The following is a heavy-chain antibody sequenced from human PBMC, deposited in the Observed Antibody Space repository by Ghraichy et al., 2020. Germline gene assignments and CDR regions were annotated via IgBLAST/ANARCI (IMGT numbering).Heavy chain of an antibody. CDR1: GYAFTSYG. J-gene: IGHJ6*02. V-gene: IGHV1-18*01. CDR2: ISGYNGNT. Sequence: ASVKVSCKASGYAFTSYGISWVRQAPGQGLEWMGWISGYNGNTNYAQKLQGRVTMTTDTSTSTAYMELRSLRSDDTAVYYCARLRYIAATGTSYYGMDVWGQGTTVTVSS. D-gene: IGHD6-13*01. CDR3: ARLRYIAATGTSYYGMDV.